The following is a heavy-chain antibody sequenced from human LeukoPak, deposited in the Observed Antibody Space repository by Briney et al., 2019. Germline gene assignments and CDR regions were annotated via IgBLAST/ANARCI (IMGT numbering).Heavy chain of an antibody. CDR2: IYYSGST. Sequence: SETLSLTCTVSGGSISSYYWSWIRQPPGKGLEWIGYIYYSGSTNYNPSLKSRVTISVDTSKNQFSLKLSSVTAADTAVYYCARHTDSSSWQYYYYGMDVWGQGTTVTVSS. J-gene: IGHJ6*02. V-gene: IGHV4-59*08. CDR1: GGSISSYY. D-gene: IGHD6-13*01. CDR3: ARHTDSSSWQYYYYGMDV.